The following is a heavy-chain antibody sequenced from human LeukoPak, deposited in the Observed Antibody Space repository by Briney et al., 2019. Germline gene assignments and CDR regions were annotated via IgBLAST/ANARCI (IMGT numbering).Heavy chain of an antibody. CDR1: GGTFSSYA. V-gene: IGHV1-69*06. CDR3: ARGGITFGGADYMDV. Sequence: ASVKVSCKASGGTFSSYAISWVRQAPGQGLEWMGGIIPIFGAANYAQKFQGRVTITADKSTSTAYMELSSLRSEDTAVYYCARGGITFGGADYMDVWGKGTTVTVSS. CDR2: IIPIFGAA. J-gene: IGHJ6*03. D-gene: IGHD3-16*01.